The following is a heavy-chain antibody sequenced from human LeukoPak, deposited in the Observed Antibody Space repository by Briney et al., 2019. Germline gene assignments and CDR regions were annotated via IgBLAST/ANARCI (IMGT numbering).Heavy chain of an antibody. Sequence: GSLRLSCAASGFTFSSYAMSWVRQAPGKGLEWDSVIYSGGNTYYADSVKGRFTISRDSSKNTLDLQMNSLRAEDTAVYYCAKTYYYDSSGYYYVFDYWGQGTLVTVSS. V-gene: IGHV3-23*03. CDR1: GFTFSSYA. D-gene: IGHD3-22*01. CDR3: AKTYYYDSSGYYYVFDY. CDR2: IYSGGNT. J-gene: IGHJ4*02.